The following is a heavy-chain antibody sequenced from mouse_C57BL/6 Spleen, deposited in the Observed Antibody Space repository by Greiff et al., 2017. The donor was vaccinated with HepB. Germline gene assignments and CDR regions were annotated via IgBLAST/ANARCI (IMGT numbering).Heavy chain of an antibody. Sequence: QVQLQQSGPELVKPGASVKISCKASGYAFSSSWMNWVKQRPGKGLEWIGRIYPGDGDTNYNGKFKGKATLTADKSSSTAYMQLSSLTSEDSAVYFCARDGAGGAMDYWGQGTSVTVSS. D-gene: IGHD3-3*01. CDR1: GYAFSSSW. CDR3: ARDGAGGAMDY. V-gene: IGHV1-82*01. CDR2: IYPGDGDT. J-gene: IGHJ4*01.